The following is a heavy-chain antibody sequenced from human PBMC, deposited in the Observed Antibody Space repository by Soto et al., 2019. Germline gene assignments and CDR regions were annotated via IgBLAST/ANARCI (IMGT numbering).Heavy chain of an antibody. CDR2: INPTGGTT. J-gene: IGHJ3*02. D-gene: IGHD1-20*01. Sequence: ASVKVSCKASGYTFTNYYMHWVRQAPGQGLEWMGIINPTGGTTSYAQKFQGRVTMTRDTSTSTVYMELSSLRAEDTAVYYCARDPDNWNDGDAFDIWGQGTMVTVSS. CDR1: GYTFTNYY. CDR3: ARDPDNWNDGDAFDI. V-gene: IGHV1-46*01.